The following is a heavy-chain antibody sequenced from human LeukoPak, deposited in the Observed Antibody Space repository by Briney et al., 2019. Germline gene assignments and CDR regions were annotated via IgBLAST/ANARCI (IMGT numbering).Heavy chain of an antibody. CDR3: ARGGSSGWYWVNN. CDR2: IKQDGSDK. CDR1: GFTFSSYW. Sequence: GGSLRLSCAASGFTFSSYWMTWARQAPGKGLEWVANIKQDGSDKYYVDSVKGRFTISRDNAKNSLYLQMNSLRAEDTAVYYCARGGSSGWYWVNNWGQGTLVTVSS. J-gene: IGHJ5*02. V-gene: IGHV3-7*03. D-gene: IGHD6-19*01.